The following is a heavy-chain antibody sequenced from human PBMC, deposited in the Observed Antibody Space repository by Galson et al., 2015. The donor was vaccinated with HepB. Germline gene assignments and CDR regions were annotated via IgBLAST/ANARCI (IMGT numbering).Heavy chain of an antibody. J-gene: IGHJ4*02. CDR3: AKGTSNIEI. V-gene: IGHV3-23*01. CDR2: IRDSGVVT. D-gene: IGHD2/OR15-2a*01. CDR1: GFTFSSSG. Sequence: SLRLSCAASGFTFSSSGMSWVRQAPGKGLEWVSSIRDSGVVTFYSDSVSGRFTVSRDNSKNTLFLQMSSLTAEDTAIYYCAKGTSNIEIWGQGTPVTVSS.